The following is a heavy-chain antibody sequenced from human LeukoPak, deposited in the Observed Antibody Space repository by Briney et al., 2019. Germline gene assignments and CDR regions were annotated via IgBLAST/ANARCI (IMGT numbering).Heavy chain of an antibody. V-gene: IGHV4-34*01. CDR1: GGSFSGYY. Sequence: SETLSLTCAVYGGSFSGYYWSWLRQPPRKGLEWVGEINHSGSTNYNPSLKSRVTISVDTSKNQFSLKLSSVTAADTAVYYCARGRAIDYWGQGTLVTVSS. CDR3: ARGRAIDY. J-gene: IGHJ4*02. CDR2: INHSGST.